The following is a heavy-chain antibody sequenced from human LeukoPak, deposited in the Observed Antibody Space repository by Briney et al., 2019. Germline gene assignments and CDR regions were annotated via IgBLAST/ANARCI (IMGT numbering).Heavy chain of an antibody. CDR3: ARHLPRYYFDY. Sequence: SETLSLTCTVSGGSISSYYWSWLRQPPGKGLEYIGYTHYSGSTYYNPSLKSRVTISVDTSKNQFSLMLSSVTAADTAVYYCARHLPRYYFDYWGQGTLVTVSS. J-gene: IGHJ4*02. CDR1: GGSISSYY. CDR2: THYSGST. D-gene: IGHD5/OR15-5a*01. V-gene: IGHV4-59*08.